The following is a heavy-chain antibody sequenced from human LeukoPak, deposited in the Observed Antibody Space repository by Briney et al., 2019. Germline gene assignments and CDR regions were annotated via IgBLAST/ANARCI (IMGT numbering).Heavy chain of an antibody. D-gene: IGHD3-10*01. CDR1: GFTVSSNY. Sequence: PGGSLRLSCAASGFTVSSNYMSWVRQAPGKGLEWVSVIYSGGSTYYADSVKGRFTISRDNSKNTLYLQMNSLRAEDTAVYYCARAGSPSMVWAKLDYWGQGTLVTVSS. CDR2: IYSGGST. CDR3: ARAGSPSMVWAKLDY. V-gene: IGHV3-53*01. J-gene: IGHJ4*02.